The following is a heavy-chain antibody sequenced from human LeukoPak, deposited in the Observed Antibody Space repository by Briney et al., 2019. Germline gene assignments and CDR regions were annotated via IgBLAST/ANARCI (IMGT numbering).Heavy chain of an antibody. CDR2: INPNSGST. CDR1: GYTFTGYY. Sequence: GASVKVSCKXSGYTFTGYYMHWVGQAPGQALEWMGWINPNSGSTNYAQKFQGRVTMTRNTSISTAYMELSRLRSDDTAVYYCASGLNVQLARGGDYWGQGTLVTVSS. V-gene: IGHV1-2*02. CDR3: ASGLNVQLARGGDY. J-gene: IGHJ4*02. D-gene: IGHD6-6*01.